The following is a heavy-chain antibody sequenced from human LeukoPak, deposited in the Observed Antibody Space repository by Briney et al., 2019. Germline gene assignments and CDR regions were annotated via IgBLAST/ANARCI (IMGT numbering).Heavy chain of an antibody. CDR1: GFTFSSYW. J-gene: IGHJ4*02. D-gene: IGHD6-13*01. CDR2: INTDGSST. CDR3: ARDFFGYSSSWYDDY. Sequence: GGSLRLSCAASGFTFSSYWMHWVRQAPGKGLVWVSRINTDGSSTSYADSVKGRFTISRDNAKNTLYLQMNSLRAEDTAAYYCARDFFGYSSSWYDDYWGQGTLVTVSS. V-gene: IGHV3-74*01.